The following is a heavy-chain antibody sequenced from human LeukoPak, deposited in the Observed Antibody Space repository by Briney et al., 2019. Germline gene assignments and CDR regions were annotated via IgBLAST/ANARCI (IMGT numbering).Heavy chain of an antibody. CDR2: IWYDGSNK. CDR3: AKLVDTAMDFDY. J-gene: IGHJ4*02. CDR1: GFTFSNFG. V-gene: IGHV3-33*06. Sequence: GGSLRLSCAASGFTFSNFGMHWVRQAPGKGLEWVSVIWYDGSNKYYADSVKGRFTISRDNSKNTLYLQMNSLRAEDTAVYYCAKLVDTAMDFDYWGQGTLVTVSS. D-gene: IGHD5-18*01.